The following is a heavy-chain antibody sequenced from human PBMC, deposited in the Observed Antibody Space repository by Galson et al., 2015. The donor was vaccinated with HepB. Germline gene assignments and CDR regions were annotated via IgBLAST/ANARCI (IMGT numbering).Heavy chain of an antibody. D-gene: IGHD3-16*02. J-gene: IGHJ4*02. CDR3: ARPRYYDYVWGSYPVSGYFDY. Sequence: SLRLSCAASGFTFSSYSMNWVRQAPGKGLEWVSSISSSSSYIYYADSVKGRFTISRDNAKNSLYLQMNSLRAEDTAVYYCARPRYYDYVWGSYPVSGYFDYWGQGTLVTVSS. CDR1: GFTFSSYS. V-gene: IGHV3-21*01. CDR2: ISSSSSYI.